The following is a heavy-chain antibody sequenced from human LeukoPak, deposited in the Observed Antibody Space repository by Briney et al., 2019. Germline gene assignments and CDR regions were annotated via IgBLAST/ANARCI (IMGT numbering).Heavy chain of an antibody. CDR3: ARGKIVVVVAATLSRWFDP. J-gene: IGHJ5*02. D-gene: IGHD2-15*01. Sequence: SETLSLTCAVYGGSFSGYYWSWIRQPPGKGLEWIGEINHSGGTNYSPSLKSRVTISVDTSKNQFSLKLSSVTAADTAVYYCARGKIVVVVAATLSRWFDPWGQGTLVTVSS. CDR1: GGSFSGYY. CDR2: INHSGGT. V-gene: IGHV4-34*01.